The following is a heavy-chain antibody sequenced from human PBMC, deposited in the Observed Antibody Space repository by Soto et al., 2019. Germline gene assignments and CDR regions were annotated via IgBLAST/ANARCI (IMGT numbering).Heavy chain of an antibody. Sequence: GGSLRLSCAASGFTFSSYAMSWVRQAPGKGLEWVAVIWYDGSNKYYADSVKGRFTISRDNSKNTLYLQMNSLRAEDTAVYYCARDLISGTTSDYWGQGTLVTVSS. V-gene: IGHV3-33*08. D-gene: IGHD1-7*01. CDR1: GFTFSSYA. CDR3: ARDLISGTTSDY. CDR2: IWYDGSNK. J-gene: IGHJ4*02.